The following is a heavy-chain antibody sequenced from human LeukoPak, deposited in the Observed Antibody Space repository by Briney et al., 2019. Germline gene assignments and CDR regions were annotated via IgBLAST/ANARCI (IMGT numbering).Heavy chain of an antibody. CDR2: ISGSGGST. D-gene: IGHD6-19*01. Sequence: GGSLRLSCAASGFTFSSYAMSWVRQAPGKGLEWVSAISGSGGSTYCADSVKGRFTISRDNSKNTLYLQMNSLRAEDTAVYYCAKDQYSSGWYFDYWGQGTLVTVSS. CDR1: GFTFSSYA. CDR3: AKDQYSSGWYFDY. V-gene: IGHV3-23*01. J-gene: IGHJ4*02.